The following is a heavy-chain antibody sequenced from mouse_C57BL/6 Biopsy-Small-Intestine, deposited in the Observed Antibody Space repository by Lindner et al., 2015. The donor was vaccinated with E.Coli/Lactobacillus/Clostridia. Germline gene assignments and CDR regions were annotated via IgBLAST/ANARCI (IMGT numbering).Heavy chain of an antibody. D-gene: IGHD3-1*01. V-gene: IGHV1-9*01. CDR1: GYTFTGYW. Sequence: VQLQESGAELVKPGASVKLSCEASGYTFTGYWIEWVKQRPGHGLEWIGEILPGSDSTTYDEKFKGKATFTADTSSNTAYMQLSSLTTEDSAIYYCSRRFGVPYVMDYWGQGTSVTVSS. CDR2: ILPGSDST. J-gene: IGHJ4*01. CDR3: SRRFGVPYVMDY.